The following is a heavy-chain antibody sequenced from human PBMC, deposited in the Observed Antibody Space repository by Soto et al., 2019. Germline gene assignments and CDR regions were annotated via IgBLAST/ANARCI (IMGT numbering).Heavy chain of an antibody. CDR2: IYYSGST. D-gene: IGHD4-4*01. V-gene: IGHV4-59*01. CDR3: ARTSSTVTTQFYYSYYYMDV. Sequence: SETLSLTCTVSGGSISSYYWSWIRQPPGKGLEWIGYIYYSGSTNYNPSLKSRVTISVDTSKNQFSLKLSSVTAADTAVYYCARTSSTVTTQFYYSYYYMDVWGKGTTVTVSS. J-gene: IGHJ6*03. CDR1: GGSISSYY.